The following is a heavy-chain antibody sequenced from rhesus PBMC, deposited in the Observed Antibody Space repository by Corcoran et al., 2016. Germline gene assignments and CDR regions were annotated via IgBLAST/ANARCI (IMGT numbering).Heavy chain of an antibody. J-gene: IGHJ4*01. CDR2: ISSSGGTT. Sequence: QLQLQESGPGLVKPSETLSLSCAVSGGSIRSNWWSWNRQPPGKGLEWIGRISSSGGTTNYNPAFKGRVTISTDTSKNQFSLKLTSVASADTAVYYCAGRHRSTQTFEYWGQGVLVTVSS. V-gene: IGHV4-173*01. CDR1: GGSIRSNW. D-gene: IGHD1-44*02. CDR3: AGRHRSTQTFEY.